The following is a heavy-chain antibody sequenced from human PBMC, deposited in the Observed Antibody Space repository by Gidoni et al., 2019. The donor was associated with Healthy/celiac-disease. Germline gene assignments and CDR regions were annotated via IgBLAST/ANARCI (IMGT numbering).Heavy chain of an antibody. V-gene: IGHV3-30-3*01. CDR3: ARDVGERTFDY. CDR1: GFTFSRYA. CDR2: ISYDGSNK. J-gene: IGHJ4*02. D-gene: IGHD1-1*01. Sequence: QVQLVESGGGVVQPGRSLRLSWAASGFTFSRYAMNWVRQAPGKGLGWVAVISYDGSNKYYADSVKGRFTISRDNSKNTLYLQMNSLRAEDTAVYYCARDVGERTFDYWGQGTLVTVSS.